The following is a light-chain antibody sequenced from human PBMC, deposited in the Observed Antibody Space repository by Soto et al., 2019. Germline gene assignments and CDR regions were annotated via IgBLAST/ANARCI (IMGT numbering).Light chain of an antibody. CDR3: QSYDDSLSVHYV. Sequence: SVLAQPPPVSGAPGQRGTISLPGGSPKNRGTYDVQWYQQLPGTAPKLLIHGNTDRPSGVPDRFSGSKSGTSASLAITGLQADDEADYYCQSYDDSLSVHYVFGTGTKVTVL. CDR1: SPKNRGTYD. J-gene: IGLJ1*01. V-gene: IGLV1-40*01. CDR2: GNT.